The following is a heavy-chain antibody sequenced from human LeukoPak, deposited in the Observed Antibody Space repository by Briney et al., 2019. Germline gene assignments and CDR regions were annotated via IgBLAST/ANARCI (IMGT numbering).Heavy chain of an antibody. Sequence: TGGSLRLSCAASGFTFSSYSMNWVRQAPGKGLEWVSSISSSSSYKYYADSVKGRFTISRDNAKNSLYLQMNSLRAEDTAVYYCARSVGYQLLEGYYYYMDVWGKGTTVTVSS. CDR1: GFTFSSYS. J-gene: IGHJ6*03. V-gene: IGHV3-21*01. CDR2: ISSSSSYK. CDR3: ARSVGYQLLEGYYYYMDV. D-gene: IGHD2-2*01.